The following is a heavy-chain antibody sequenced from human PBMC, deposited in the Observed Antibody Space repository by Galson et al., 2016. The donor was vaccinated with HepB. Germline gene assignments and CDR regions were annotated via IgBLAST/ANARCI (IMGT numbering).Heavy chain of an antibody. CDR1: GESFSGYY. J-gene: IGHJ4*02. Sequence: SETLSLTCAVYGESFSGYYWSWIRKPPGKGLEWIGEIKPGRSANYKPYLKSRVTISVDTSKNQFSLQLSSVTAADTAVYYCARKGGYYCLDYWGQGNLVTVSS. CDR2: IKPGRSA. D-gene: IGHD1-26*01. V-gene: IGHV4-34*01. CDR3: ARKGGYYCLDY.